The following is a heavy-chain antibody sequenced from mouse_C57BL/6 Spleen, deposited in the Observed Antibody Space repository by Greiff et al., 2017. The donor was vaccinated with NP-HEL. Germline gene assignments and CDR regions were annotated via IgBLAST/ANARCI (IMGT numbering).Heavy chain of an antibody. J-gene: IGHJ1*03. CDR3: ASLNWDRYFDV. D-gene: IGHD4-1*01. V-gene: IGHV5-12*01. CDR2: ISNGGGST. Sequence: EVQVVESGGGLVQPGGSLKLSCAASGFTFSDYYMYWVRQTPEKRLEWVAYISNGGGSTYYPDTVKGRFTISRDNAKNTLYLQMSRLKSEDTAMYYCASLNWDRYFDVWGTGTTVTVSS. CDR1: GFTFSDYY.